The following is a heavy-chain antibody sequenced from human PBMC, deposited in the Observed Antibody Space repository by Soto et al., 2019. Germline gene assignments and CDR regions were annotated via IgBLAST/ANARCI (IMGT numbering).Heavy chain of an antibody. CDR1: GFTFSTYA. CDR2: ISYDESKK. CDR3: ASPFCRGGSCYLTEYFQH. J-gene: IGHJ1*01. V-gene: IGHV3-30-3*01. D-gene: IGHD2-15*01. Sequence: VQLVESGGGVVQPGRSLRLSCAASGFTFSTYAMHRVRQAPGKGLEWVAVISYDESKKFYAYSVKGRFTISRDNSKNTLFLHMNSLRTEDTAVYYCASPFCRGGSCYLTEYFQHWGQGTLVTVSS.